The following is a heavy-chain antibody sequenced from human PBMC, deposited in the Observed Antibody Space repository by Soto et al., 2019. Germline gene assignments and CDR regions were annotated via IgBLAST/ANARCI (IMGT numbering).Heavy chain of an antibody. V-gene: IGHV3-21*01. CDR2: ISSSSSYI. J-gene: IGHJ4*02. D-gene: IGHD3-3*01. CDR1: GFTFSSYS. CDR3: ARVLPGFLEWLLSPYFDY. Sequence: GGSLRLSCAASGFTFSSYSMNWVRQAPGKGLEWVSSISSSSSYIYYADSVKGRFTITRDNAKNSLYLQMNSLRAEDTAVYYCARVLPGFLEWLLSPYFDYWGQGTLVTVSS.